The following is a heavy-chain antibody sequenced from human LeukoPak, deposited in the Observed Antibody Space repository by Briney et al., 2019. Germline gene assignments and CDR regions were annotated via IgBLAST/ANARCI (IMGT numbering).Heavy chain of an antibody. J-gene: IGHJ4*02. CDR3: PTVTKVNVDF. CDR2: VSVEGIGR. CDR1: GFTFSSYT. D-gene: IGHD4-11*01. V-gene: IGHV3-30-3*01. Sequence: PGRSLRLSCAASGFTFSSYTFYWFRQPPGKGLEWVASVSVEGIGRFFPGSVEGRFTISRDNSKNTVYLQMNNLRPEDTAVYFCPTVTKVNVDFWGQGTLVTVSS.